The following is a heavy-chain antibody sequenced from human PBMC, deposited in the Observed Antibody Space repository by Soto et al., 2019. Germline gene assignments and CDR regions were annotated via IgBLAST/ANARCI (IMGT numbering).Heavy chain of an antibody. D-gene: IGHD6-19*01. CDR1: VGSISIYY. V-gene: IGHV4-59*01. Sequence: PSETLSITCTFSVGSISIYYWSWIRQPPGKGLEWIGYIYYSGSTNYNPSLKSRVTISVDTSKNQFSLKLSSVTAADTAVYYCARFGSSGWGYYYYYGMDVWGQGTTVTVSS. CDR2: IYYSGST. J-gene: IGHJ6*01. CDR3: ARFGSSGWGYYYYYGMDV.